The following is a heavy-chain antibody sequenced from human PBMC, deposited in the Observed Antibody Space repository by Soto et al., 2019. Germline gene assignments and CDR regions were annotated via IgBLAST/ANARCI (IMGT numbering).Heavy chain of an antibody. CDR1: GFTFSSYA. V-gene: IGHV3-23*01. CDR2: ISGSGGST. D-gene: IGHD3-10*01. CDR3: SKDDFGEATPGYFDY. J-gene: IGHJ4*02. Sequence: PGGSLRLSCAASGFTFSSYAMSWVRQAPGKGLEWVSAISGSGGSTYYADSVKGRFTISRDNSKNTLYLQMNSLRAEDTAVYYCSKDDFGEATPGYFDYWGQGTLVTVSS.